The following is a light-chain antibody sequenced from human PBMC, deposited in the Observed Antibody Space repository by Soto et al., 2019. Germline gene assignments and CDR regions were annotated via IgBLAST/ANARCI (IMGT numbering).Light chain of an antibody. V-gene: IGKV3-15*01. J-gene: IGKJ1*01. CDR2: GAS. CDR1: QSVSSN. CDR3: QQYNNWPRT. Sequence: EIVMKQSPATLSVSPGERATLSCRASQSVSSNLAWYQQKPGQAPRLLIYGASTRPTGIPARFSGSGSGTEFTLTISSLQSEDFAVYYCQQYNNWPRTFGQGTKVEIK.